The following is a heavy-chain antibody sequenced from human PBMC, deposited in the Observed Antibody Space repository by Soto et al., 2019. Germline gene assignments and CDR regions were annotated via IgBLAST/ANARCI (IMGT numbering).Heavy chain of an antibody. D-gene: IGHD6-19*01. CDR2: INAGNGNT. CDR1: GYAFTSYA. CDR3: ARVALSVAGYEVKIAVAGHFDY. Sequence: GASVKVSCKASGYAFTSYAMHWVRQAPGQRLEWMGWINAGNGNTKYSQKFQGRVTITRDTSASTAYMELSSLRSEDTAVYYCARVALSVAGYEVKIAVAGHFDYWGQGTLVTVSS. V-gene: IGHV1-3*01. J-gene: IGHJ4*02.